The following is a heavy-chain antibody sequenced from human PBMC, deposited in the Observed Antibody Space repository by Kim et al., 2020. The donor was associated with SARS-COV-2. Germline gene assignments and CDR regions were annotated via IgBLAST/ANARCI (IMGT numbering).Heavy chain of an antibody. Sequence: LKSRVTISVDTSKNQFSLKLSSVTAADTAVYYCASGRFGELLFGYYGMDVWGQGTTVTVSS. D-gene: IGHD3-10*01. CDR3: ASGRFGELLFGYYGMDV. V-gene: IGHV4-59*09. J-gene: IGHJ6*02.